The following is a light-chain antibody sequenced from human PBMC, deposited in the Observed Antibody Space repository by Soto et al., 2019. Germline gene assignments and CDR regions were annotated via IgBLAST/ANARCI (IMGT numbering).Light chain of an antibody. CDR3: QQYNNLPPSLT. CDR2: GAS. Sequence: EIVMTQSPATLSVSPGERATLSCRASQSVSSNLAWYQQKPGQAPRLLIYGASTRATGIPARFSGSGSGTEFTLTISGLQFEDFAVYYCQQYNNLPPSLTFGGGTKGEI. V-gene: IGKV3-15*01. CDR1: QSVSSN. J-gene: IGKJ4*01.